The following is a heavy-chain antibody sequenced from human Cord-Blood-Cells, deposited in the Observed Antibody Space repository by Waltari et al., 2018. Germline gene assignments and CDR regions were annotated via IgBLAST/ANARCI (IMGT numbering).Heavy chain of an antibody. CDR1: GGSFSGYY. Sequence: QVQLQQWGAGLLKPSETLSLTCAVYGGSFSGYYWSWIRQPPGQGLEWIGEINHSGSTNYNPSLKSRVTISVDTSKNQFSLKLSSVTAADTAVYYCARGKAYGSGSYYEYYFDYWGQGTLVTVSS. D-gene: IGHD3-10*01. J-gene: IGHJ4*02. CDR3: ARGKAYGSGSYYEYYFDY. V-gene: IGHV4-34*01. CDR2: INHSGST.